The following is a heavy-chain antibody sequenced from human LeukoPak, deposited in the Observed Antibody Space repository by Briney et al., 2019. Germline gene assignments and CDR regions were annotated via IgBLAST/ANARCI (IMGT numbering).Heavy chain of an antibody. D-gene: IGHD3-22*01. V-gene: IGHV3-38-3*01. CDR2: ISGGST. CDR3: ARNLYYYDSSGYYYY. CDR1: GFTVSSNE. Sequence: PGGSLRLSCAASGFTVSSNEMSWVRQAPGKGLEWVSSISGGSTYYADSRKGRFTISRDNSKNTLHLQMNSLRAEDTAVYYCARNLYYYDSSGYYYYWGQGTLVTVSS. J-gene: IGHJ4*02.